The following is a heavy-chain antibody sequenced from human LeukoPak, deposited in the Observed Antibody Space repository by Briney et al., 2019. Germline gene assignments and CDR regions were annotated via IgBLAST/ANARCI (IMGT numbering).Heavy chain of an antibody. CDR3: ARFYYSTSGSYPSYFDF. CDR2: IYYSGST. Sequence: SQTLSLTCTVSGVSIGICGYYWICILQHPGKDLESVGYIYYSGSTYHDPSLRSRVTTSVDTSKNQFSLRLTSVTAADTAVYYCARFYYSTSGSYPSYFDFWGQGTLVTVSS. D-gene: IGHD3-10*01. V-gene: IGHV4-31*03. J-gene: IGHJ4*02. CDR1: GVSIGICGYY.